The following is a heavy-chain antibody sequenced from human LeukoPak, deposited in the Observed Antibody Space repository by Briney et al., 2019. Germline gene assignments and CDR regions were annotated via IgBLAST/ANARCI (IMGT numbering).Heavy chain of an antibody. J-gene: IGHJ4*02. Sequence: SGTLSLTCAVYDGSFSGYYWSWIRQPPGKGLEWIGEINHSGSTNYNPSLKSRVTISVDTSKNQFSLKLSSVTAADTAVYYCARVPPIAAAGRVWGFFDYWGQGTLVTVSS. D-gene: IGHD6-13*01. V-gene: IGHV4-34*01. CDR2: INHSGST. CDR1: DGSFSGYY. CDR3: ARVPPIAAAGRVWGFFDY.